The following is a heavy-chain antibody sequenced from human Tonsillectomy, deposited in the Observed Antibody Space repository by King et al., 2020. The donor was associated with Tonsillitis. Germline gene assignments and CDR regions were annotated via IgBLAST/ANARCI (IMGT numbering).Heavy chain of an antibody. CDR3: AFLSGQLGGY. CDR1: GFTFSSYG. Sequence: VQLVESGGGVVQPGRSLRLSCAASGFTFSSYGMHWVRQAPGKGLEWVAVISYDGSNKYYADSVKGRLTISRDNSKNTLYRQMNSLRAEDTAVYYCAFLSGQLGGYWGQGTLVTVSS. V-gene: IGHV3-30*03. J-gene: IGHJ4*02. CDR2: ISYDGSNK. D-gene: IGHD3-3*01.